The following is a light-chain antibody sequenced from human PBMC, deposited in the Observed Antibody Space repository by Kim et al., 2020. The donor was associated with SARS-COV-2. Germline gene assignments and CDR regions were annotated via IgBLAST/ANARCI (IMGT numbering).Light chain of an antibody. CDR3: HQYGSSRQT. V-gene: IGKV3-20*01. Sequence: SPAKTTALSCRASQTVGNNFLAWYLQKPGQTPRLLIFGASRSSNGIQDRFSGSASGTDFTLTICRLEPEEFAVYYCHQYGSSRQTFGQGTKVDIK. J-gene: IGKJ1*01. CDR1: QTVGNNF. CDR2: GAS.